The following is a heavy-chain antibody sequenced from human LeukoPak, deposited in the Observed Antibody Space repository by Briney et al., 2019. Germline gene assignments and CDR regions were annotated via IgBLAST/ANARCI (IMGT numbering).Heavy chain of an antibody. V-gene: IGHV1-2*02. CDR1: GYTFTGYY. CDR3: VRDDVSP. CDR2: INPNSGGT. Sequence: ASVKVSCKASGYTFTGYYMHWVRQAPGQGLEWMGWINPNSGGTKDAQKSQGRVTMTRDTSISTAYMSRLRSDDTAVYYCVRDDVSPWGQGTLVTVSS. J-gene: IGHJ5*02.